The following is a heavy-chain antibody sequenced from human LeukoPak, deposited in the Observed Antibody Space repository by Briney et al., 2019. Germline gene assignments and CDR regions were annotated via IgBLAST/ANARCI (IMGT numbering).Heavy chain of an antibody. Sequence: PSETLSLTCAVSGGSISSGGYSWSWIRQPPGKGLEWIGYIYHSGSTYYNPSLKSRVTISVDRSKNQFSLKLSSVTAADTAVYYCARVDYGGYYYYYMDVWGKGTTVTVSS. D-gene: IGHD4-23*01. CDR1: GGSISSGGYS. CDR3: ARVDYGGYYYYYMDV. V-gene: IGHV4-30-2*01. J-gene: IGHJ6*03. CDR2: IYHSGST.